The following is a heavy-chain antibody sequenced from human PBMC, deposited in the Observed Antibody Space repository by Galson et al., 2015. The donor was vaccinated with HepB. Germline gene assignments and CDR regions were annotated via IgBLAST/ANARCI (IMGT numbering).Heavy chain of an antibody. Sequence: SLRLSCAASGFTFSSYGMHWVRQAPGKGLEWAAVIWYDGSNKYYADSVKGRFTISRDNSKNTLYLQMNSLRAEDTAVYYCARDAGYCSSTSCYSYFDYWGQGTLVTVSS. CDR2: IWYDGSNK. V-gene: IGHV3-33*01. CDR1: GFTFSSYG. J-gene: IGHJ4*02. CDR3: ARDAGYCSSTSCYSYFDY. D-gene: IGHD2-2*01.